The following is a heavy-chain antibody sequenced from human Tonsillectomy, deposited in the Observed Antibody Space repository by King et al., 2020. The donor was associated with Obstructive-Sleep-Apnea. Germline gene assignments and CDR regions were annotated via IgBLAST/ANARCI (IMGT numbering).Heavy chain of an antibody. V-gene: IGHV6-1*01. CDR3: ARDPIRLQLWSLQHYYYYGMDV. CDR2: TYFRSKWYN. J-gene: IGHJ6*02. CDR1: GDSVSINSAA. Sequence: VQLQQSGPGLGKPSQTLSLTCAISGDSVSINSAAWDWVRQSPSRGLEWLGRTYFRSKWYNEYAVSVKSRITIKPDTSKNQFSLQLKSVTPEDTTVYYCARDPIRLQLWSLQHYYYYGMDVWGQGTTVTVSS. D-gene: IGHD5-18*01.